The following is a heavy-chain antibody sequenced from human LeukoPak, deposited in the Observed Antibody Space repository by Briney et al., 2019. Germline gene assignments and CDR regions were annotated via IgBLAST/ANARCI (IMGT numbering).Heavy chain of an antibody. CDR3: ATETIGRHYDY. J-gene: IGHJ4*02. CDR1: GFTFSSCG. V-gene: IGHV3-21*01. Sequence: GGSLRLSCAASGFTFSSCGFNWVCQAPGKGLEWVSSIGPTGTDRYYADSVRGRFTISRDNAKNSMYLQMDSLRDEDTAVYYCATETIGRHYDYWGQGTLLTVSS. D-gene: IGHD1-14*01. CDR2: IGPTGTDR.